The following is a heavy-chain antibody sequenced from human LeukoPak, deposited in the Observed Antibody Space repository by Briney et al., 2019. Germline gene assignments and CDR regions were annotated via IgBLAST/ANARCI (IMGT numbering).Heavy chain of an antibody. Sequence: SETLPLTSTVSGGSFTTHYWSWIRQPPGKGLEWIGYISYIGSTNYNPSLKSRVTISIDTSKNEVSLMLTSVTAADTAVYYCASDSISINAFDAWGQGTMVTVSS. D-gene: IGHD3-10*01. CDR1: GGSFTTHY. CDR3: ASDSISINAFDA. V-gene: IGHV4-59*11. CDR2: ISYIGST. J-gene: IGHJ3*01.